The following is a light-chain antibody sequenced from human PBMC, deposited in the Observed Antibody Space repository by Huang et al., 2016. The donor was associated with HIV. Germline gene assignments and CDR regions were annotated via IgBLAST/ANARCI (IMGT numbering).Light chain of an antibody. Sequence: DIQMTQSPSVMSASVGDRVTSTCRANQDIFNYLAWFQQKPGKVPKRLIYGVSSLQSGVPSRFSGSGSGTEFTLTISSLQPEDFATYYCLQHKAFHLPTFGQGTQVEV. CDR3: LQHKAFHLPT. CDR1: QDIFNY. V-gene: IGKV1-17*03. J-gene: IGKJ1*01. CDR2: GVS.